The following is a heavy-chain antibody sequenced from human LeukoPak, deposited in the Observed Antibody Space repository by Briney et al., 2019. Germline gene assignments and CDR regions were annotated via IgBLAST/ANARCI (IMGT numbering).Heavy chain of an antibody. CDR3: AREIAARLEVWFDP. V-gene: IGHV4-61*02. D-gene: IGHD6-6*01. CDR1: GGSISSGSYY. CDR2: IYTSGST. J-gene: IGHJ5*02. Sequence: KSSETLSLTCTVSGGSISSGSYYWSWIRQPAGKGLEWVGRIYTSGSTNYNPSLKSRVTISVDTSKNQFSLKLSSVTAADTAVYYCAREIAARLEVWFDPWGQGTLVTVSS.